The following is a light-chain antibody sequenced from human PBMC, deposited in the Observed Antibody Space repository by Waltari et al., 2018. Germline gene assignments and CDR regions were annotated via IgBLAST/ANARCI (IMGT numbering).Light chain of an antibody. CDR1: QGIRSG. V-gene: IGKV1-13*02. CDR3: MQGIHLPLT. Sequence: AIQLTQSPSSLSASIGDRVTISCRASQGIRSGLAWYQQKPGQPPKLLIYDASTLDSGVPSRFSGSGSGTDFTLKISRVEAEDVGIYYCMQGIHLPLTFGGGTKVDI. J-gene: IGKJ4*01. CDR2: DAS.